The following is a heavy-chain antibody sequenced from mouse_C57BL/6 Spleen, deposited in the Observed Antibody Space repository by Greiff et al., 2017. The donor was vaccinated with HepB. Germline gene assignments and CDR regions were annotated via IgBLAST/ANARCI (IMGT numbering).Heavy chain of an antibody. CDR2: INPSTGGT. CDR3: ARSRGSFDY. CDR1: GYSFTGYY. Sequence: VQLKQSGPELVKPGASVKISCKASGYSFTGYYMNWVKQSPEKSLEWIGEINPSTGGTTYNQKFKAKATLTVDKSSSTAYMQLKSLTSEDSAVYYCARSRGSFDYWGQGATLTVSS. V-gene: IGHV1-42*01. J-gene: IGHJ2*01. D-gene: IGHD6-1*01.